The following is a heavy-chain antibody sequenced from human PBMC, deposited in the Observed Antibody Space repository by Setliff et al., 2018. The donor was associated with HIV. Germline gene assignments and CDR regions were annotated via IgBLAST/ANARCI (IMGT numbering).Heavy chain of an antibody. J-gene: IGHJ3*02. CDR2: IYSGGTT. V-gene: IGHV4-39*01. Sequence: PSETLSLTCTVSGGSISSSSYYWGWIRQPPGKGLEWIGNIYSGGTTYYNSSLRSRVTISVDTSKNQFSLNLTSVTAADTAVYYCARSKTFYDFWGGYYTHGAFKIWGLGTMVTVSS. CDR1: GGSISSSSYY. CDR3: ARSKTFYDFWGGYYTHGAFKI. D-gene: IGHD3-3*01.